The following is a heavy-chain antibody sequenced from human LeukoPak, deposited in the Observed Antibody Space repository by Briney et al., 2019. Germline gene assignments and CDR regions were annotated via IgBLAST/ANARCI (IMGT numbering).Heavy chain of an antibody. CDR1: GFIVSSKY. CDR2: IYSGGST. CDR3: ARAGPIDY. V-gene: IGHV3-53*01. Sequence: GGSLRLSCAASGFIVSSKYMSWVRQAPGKGLEWVSVIYSGGSTYYAASVEGRFTISRDNSKNTVYLQTNSLRVEDTAVYYCARAGPIDYWGQGTLVTVSS. J-gene: IGHJ4*02.